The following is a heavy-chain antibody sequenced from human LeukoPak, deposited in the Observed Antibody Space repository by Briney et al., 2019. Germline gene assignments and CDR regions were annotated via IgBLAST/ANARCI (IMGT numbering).Heavy chain of an antibody. Sequence: GGSLRLSCAASGFTFSSYSMSWVRQAPGKGLEWVSDISGSGESTHYADSVKGRITISRDNSKNTLYLQMSSLRGEDTAVYYYAKGAHSSGWLSHDYWGQGTLVTVSS. CDR3: AKGAHSSGWLSHDY. CDR1: GFTFSSYS. J-gene: IGHJ4*02. V-gene: IGHV3-23*01. CDR2: ISGSGEST. D-gene: IGHD6-19*01.